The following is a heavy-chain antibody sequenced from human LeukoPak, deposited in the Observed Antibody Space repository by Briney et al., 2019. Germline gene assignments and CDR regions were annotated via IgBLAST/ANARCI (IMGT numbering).Heavy chain of an antibody. CDR2: FYYIGST. CDR3: ARSLSLSGNTNWFDP. J-gene: IGHJ5*02. Sequence: SETLSLTCTVSGGSISSSSSFWAWIRQPPGKGLEWIGSFYYIGSTYYNPSHKSRVTISVDTSKNQLSLKLNSVTAADTAVYYCARSLSLSGNTNWFDPWGQGTLVTVSS. D-gene: IGHD1-26*01. V-gene: IGHV4-39*01. CDR1: GGSISSSSSF.